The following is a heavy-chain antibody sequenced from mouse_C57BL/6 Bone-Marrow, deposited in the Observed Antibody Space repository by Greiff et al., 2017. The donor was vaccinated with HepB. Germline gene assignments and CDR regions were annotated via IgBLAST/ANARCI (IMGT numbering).Heavy chain of an antibody. CDR1: GYTFTDYY. CDR3: ARGENYYGSNYAMDY. CDR2: INPNNGGT. J-gene: IGHJ4*01. D-gene: IGHD1-1*01. V-gene: IGHV1-26*01. Sequence: EVQLQQSGPELVKPGASVKISCKASGYTFTDYYMNWVKQSHGKSLEWIGDINPNNGGTSYNQKFKGKATLTVDKSSSTAYMALRSLTSEDSAVYYCARGENYYGSNYAMDYWGQGTSVTVSS.